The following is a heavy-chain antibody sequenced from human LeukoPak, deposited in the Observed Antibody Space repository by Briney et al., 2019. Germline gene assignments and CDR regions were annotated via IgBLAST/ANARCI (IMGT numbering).Heavy chain of an antibody. CDR1: GYIFTGYY. CDR3: ARDIRFLEWLLAH. Sequence: ASVKVSWKASGYIFTGYYMHWVRQAPGQGLEWMGWINPNSGGTNYAQKFQGRVTMTRDTSISTAYMELSRLRSDDTAVYYCARDIRFLEWLLAHWGQGTLVTVSS. J-gene: IGHJ4*02. CDR2: INPNSGGT. D-gene: IGHD3-3*01. V-gene: IGHV1-2*02.